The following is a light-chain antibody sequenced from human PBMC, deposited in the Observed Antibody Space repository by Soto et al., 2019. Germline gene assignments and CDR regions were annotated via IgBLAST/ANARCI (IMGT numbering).Light chain of an antibody. CDR1: QSVSGY. J-gene: IGKJ1*01. CDR3: QHYNSYSEA. V-gene: IGKV3-11*01. CDR2: DAF. Sequence: EIVLTQSPGTLSLSPGDRATLSCWASQSVSGYLAWYQQKLGQPPRLLIYDAFNRAAGIPARFSGSGSGTDFTLTISSLEPEDFATYYCQHYNSYSEAFGQGTKVELK.